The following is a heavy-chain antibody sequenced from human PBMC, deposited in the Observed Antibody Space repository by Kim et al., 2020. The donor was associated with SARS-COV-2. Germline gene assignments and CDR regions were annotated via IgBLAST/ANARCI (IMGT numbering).Heavy chain of an antibody. V-gene: IGHV1-24*01. D-gene: IGHD2-21*01. CDR2: FDPEDGET. CDR1: GYTLTELS. J-gene: IGHJ4*02. Sequence: ASVKVSCKVSGYTLTELSMHWVRQAPGKGLEWMGGFDPEDGETIYAQKFQGRVTVTEDTSTDTAYMELSSLISEDTAVYYCATLSPSSDAFDYWGQGTLVTVSS. CDR3: ATLSPSSDAFDY.